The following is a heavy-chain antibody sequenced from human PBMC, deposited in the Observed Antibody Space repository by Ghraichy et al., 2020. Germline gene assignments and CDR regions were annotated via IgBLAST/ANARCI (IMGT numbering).Heavy chain of an antibody. CDR3: VRAYDTYYYDSTYPGWFDP. D-gene: IGHD3-22*01. J-gene: IGHJ5*02. Sequence: GGSLRLSCAASGFTFSSYSMNWVRQAPGKGLEWVSYISSSSSNIYYADSVKGRFTISRDKAKNSLYLHMHSLRDEDRAVYYCVRAYDTYYYDSTYPGWFDPCGQRTLATVAS. CDR1: GFTFSSYS. CDR2: ISSSSSNI. V-gene: IGHV3-48*02.